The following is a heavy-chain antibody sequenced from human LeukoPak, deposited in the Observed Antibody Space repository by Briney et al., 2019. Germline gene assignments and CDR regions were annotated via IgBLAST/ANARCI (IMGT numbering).Heavy chain of an antibody. CDR3: AKDLVEGYFPLGDYYYYDMDV. J-gene: IGHJ6*02. CDR1: GGSISSSN. Sequence: PSETLSLTCAVSGGSISSSNWWSWVRQAPGKGLEWVSAISGSGGSTYYADSVKGRFTISRDNSKNTLYLQMNSLRAEDTAVYYCAKDLVEGYFPLGDYYYYDMDVWGQGTTVTVSS. D-gene: IGHD3-16*01. V-gene: IGHV3-23*01. CDR2: ISGSGGST.